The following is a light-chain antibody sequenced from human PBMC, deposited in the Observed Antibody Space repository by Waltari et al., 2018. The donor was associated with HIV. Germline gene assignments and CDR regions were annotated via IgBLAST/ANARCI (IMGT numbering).Light chain of an antibody. CDR2: WAS. CDR3: QQYYSTPWT. J-gene: IGKJ1*01. CDR1: QSILYSANNKNY. V-gene: IGKV4-1*01. Sequence: DIVMIQSPDSMTVSLGERATINCKTSQSILYSANNKNYLTLYQQKPGQPPKLLIYWASTRESGVPDRFSGSGSGTDFTLTISSLQAEDVAVYYCQQYYSTPWTFGQGTKVEIK.